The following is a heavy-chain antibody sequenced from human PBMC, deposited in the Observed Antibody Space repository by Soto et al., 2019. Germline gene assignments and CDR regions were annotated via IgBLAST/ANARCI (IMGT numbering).Heavy chain of an antibody. D-gene: IGHD2-2*01. CDR2: INPSGGST. J-gene: IGHJ6*02. V-gene: IGHV1-46*01. Sequence: GASVKVSCKASGYTFTSYYMHWVRQAPGQGLEWMGIINPSGGSTSYAQKFQGRVTMTRDTSTSTVYMELSSLRSEDTAVYYCARDPPLSCPGPWAAIRVGGMDVWGQGTTVTVSS. CDR3: ARDPPLSCPGPWAAIRVGGMDV. CDR1: GYTFTSYY.